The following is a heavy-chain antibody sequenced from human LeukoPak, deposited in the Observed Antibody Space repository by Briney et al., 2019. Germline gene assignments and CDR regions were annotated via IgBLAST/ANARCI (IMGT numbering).Heavy chain of an antibody. J-gene: IGHJ4*02. CDR1: EFTFNIFW. V-gene: IGHV3-7*04. CDR3: ARTSSAYFDY. CDR2: IKQDGSEK. D-gene: IGHD1-26*01. Sequence: GGSLRLSCAASEFTFNIFWMSWVRQASGTGLEWVANIKQDGSEKYYADSVKGRFTISRDNAKNSLYLQMNSLRAEDTAVYFCARTSSAYFDYWGQGTLVTVSS.